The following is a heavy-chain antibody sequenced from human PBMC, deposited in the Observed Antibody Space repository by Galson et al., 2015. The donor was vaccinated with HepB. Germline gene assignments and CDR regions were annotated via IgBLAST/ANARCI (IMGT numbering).Heavy chain of an antibody. CDR3: ARPYQLLSSGFRDDAFDI. V-gene: IGHV4-38-2*02. CDR2: IYHSGST. J-gene: IGHJ3*02. D-gene: IGHD2-2*01. CDR1: GYSISSGYY. Sequence: SETLSLTCTVSGYSISSGYYWGWIRQPPGKGLEWIGSIYHSGSTYYNPSLKSRVTISVDTSKNQFSLKLSSVTAADTAVYYCARPYQLLSSGFRDDAFDIWGQGTMVTVSS.